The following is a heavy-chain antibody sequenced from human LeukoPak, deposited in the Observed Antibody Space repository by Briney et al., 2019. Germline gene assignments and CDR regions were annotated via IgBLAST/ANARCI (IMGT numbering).Heavy chain of an antibody. CDR2: ISSSSSTI. CDR3: ARERASSTSDYVDY. Sequence: PGGSLRLSCAASGFTFRSYSMNWVRQAPGKGLEWVSYISSSSSTIYYADSVKGRFTISRDNAKNSLYLQMNSLRAEDTAVYYCARERASSTSDYVDYWGQGTLVTVSS. CDR1: GFTFRSYS. D-gene: IGHD2-2*01. J-gene: IGHJ4*02. V-gene: IGHV3-48*01.